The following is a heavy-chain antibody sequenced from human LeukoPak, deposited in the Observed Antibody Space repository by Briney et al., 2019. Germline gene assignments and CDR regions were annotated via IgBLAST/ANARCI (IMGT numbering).Heavy chain of an antibody. J-gene: IGHJ4*02. CDR3: ARSYYGGSHQYYFDY. CDR2: IYYSGST. V-gene: IGHV4-39*07. D-gene: IGHD4-23*01. CDR1: GGSISSSSYY. Sequence: PSETLSLTCTVPGGSISSSSYYWGWIRQPPGKGLEWIGSIYYSGSTYYNPPLKSRVTISVDTSKNQFSLKLSSVTAADTALYYCARSYYGGSHQYYFDYWGQGTLVTVSS.